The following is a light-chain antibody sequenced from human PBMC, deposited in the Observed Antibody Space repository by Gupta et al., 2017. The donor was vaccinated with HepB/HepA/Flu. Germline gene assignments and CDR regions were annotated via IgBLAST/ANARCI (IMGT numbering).Light chain of an antibody. J-gene: IGKJ4*01. CDR3: QQLKSYPLT. Sequence: DTQLTQSQSFLSESEGDRVTITCRASQGISSYLGWYQQKPGKAPKFLIYDASTLQSGVPSRFSGSGSGTEFTLTISSLQPEDFATYYCQQLKSYPLTFGGGTKVEIK. CDR2: DAS. CDR1: QGISSY. V-gene: IGKV1-9*01.